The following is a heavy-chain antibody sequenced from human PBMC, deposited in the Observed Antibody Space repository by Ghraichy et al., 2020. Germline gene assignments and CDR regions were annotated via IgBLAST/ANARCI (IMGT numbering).Heavy chain of an antibody. V-gene: IGHV3-30*04. CDR3: GGSSGLRDAFDI. D-gene: IGHD6-19*01. CDR1: GFTFSSYA. J-gene: IGHJ3*02. CDR2: ISYDGSNK. Sequence: GGSLRLSCAASGFTFSSYAMHWVRQAPGKGLEWVAVISYDGSNKYYADSVKGRFTISRDNSKNTLYLQMNSLRAEDTAVYYCGGSSGLRDAFDIWGQGTMVTVSS.